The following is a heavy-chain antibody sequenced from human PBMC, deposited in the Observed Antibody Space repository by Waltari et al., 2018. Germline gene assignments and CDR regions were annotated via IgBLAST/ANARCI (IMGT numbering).Heavy chain of an antibody. CDR1: GGSISSGGYS. Sequence: QLQLQESGSGLVKPSQTLSLTCAVSGGSISSGGYSWSWIRQPPGKGLEWIGYIYHSGSTYYNPSLKSRVTISVDRSKNQFSLKLSSVTAADTAVYYCAGGLLAAGSDAFDIWGQGTMVTVSS. CDR3: AGGLLAAGSDAFDI. V-gene: IGHV4-30-2*01. J-gene: IGHJ3*02. CDR2: IYHSGST. D-gene: IGHD2-21*01.